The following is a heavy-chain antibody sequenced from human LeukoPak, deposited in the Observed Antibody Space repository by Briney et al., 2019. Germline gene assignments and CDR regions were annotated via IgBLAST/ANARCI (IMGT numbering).Heavy chain of an antibody. D-gene: IGHD3-16*01. CDR2: INHSGIT. CDR1: GGSFSYYY. Sequence: SETLSLTCAVYGGSFSYYYWSWIRQPPGKGLEWIGEINHSGITNYNPSLKSRVTISADTSKNQFSLKLTSVTAADTAVYYCANPARNFADSGAITWWGQGTLVTVSS. V-gene: IGHV4-34*01. J-gene: IGHJ4*02. CDR3: ANPARNFADSGAITW.